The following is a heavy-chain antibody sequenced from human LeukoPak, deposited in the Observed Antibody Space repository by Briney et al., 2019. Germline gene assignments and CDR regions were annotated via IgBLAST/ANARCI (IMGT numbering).Heavy chain of an antibody. Sequence: SETLSLTCAVYGGSFSGYYWSWIRQPPGKGLEWIGEINHSGSTNYNPSLKRGVTISVDTSKNQFSLKLSSVTAADTAVYYCARSSIAEAHDYWGQGTLVTVSS. J-gene: IGHJ4*02. CDR3: ARSSIAEAHDY. CDR1: GGSFSGYY. CDR2: INHSGST. D-gene: IGHD6-13*01. V-gene: IGHV4-34*01.